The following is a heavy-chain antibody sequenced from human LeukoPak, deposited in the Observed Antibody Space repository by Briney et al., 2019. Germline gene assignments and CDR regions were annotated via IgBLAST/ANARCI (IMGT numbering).Heavy chain of an antibody. J-gene: IGHJ5*02. D-gene: IGHD5-18*01. CDR3: ARHAALDTKRGWNNHNWFDP. V-gene: IGHV4-59*08. Sequence: PSETLSLTCTVSGDSIGSYYWSWIRQPPGKGLEWIGYIHNSGRTNYNPSLKSRVTISVDTSKNQFSLKLSSVTAADTAVYYCARHAALDTKRGWNNHNWFDPWGQGTLVTVSS. CDR2: IHNSGRT. CDR1: GDSIGSYY.